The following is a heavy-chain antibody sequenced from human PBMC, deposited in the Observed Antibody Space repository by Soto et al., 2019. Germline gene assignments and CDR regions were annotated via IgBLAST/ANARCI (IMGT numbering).Heavy chain of an antibody. V-gene: IGHV1-18*01. Sequence: ASVKLSCKASGYTFTSYGISWVHQAPGQGLEWMGWISAYNGNTNYAQKLQGRVTMTTDTSTSTAYMELRSLRSDDTAVYYCARDSSSTMGFDPWGQGTLVTVSS. J-gene: IGHJ5*02. D-gene: IGHD6-6*01. CDR2: ISAYNGNT. CDR1: GYTFTSYG. CDR3: ARDSSSTMGFDP.